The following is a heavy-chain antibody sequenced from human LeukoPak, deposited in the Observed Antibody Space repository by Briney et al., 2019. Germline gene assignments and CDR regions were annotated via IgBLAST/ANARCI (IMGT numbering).Heavy chain of an antibody. CDR1: GFTFSSYA. CDR2: ISGSGGST. CDR3: AKGDYDYVWVLDY. V-gene: IGHV3-23*01. Sequence: GGSLRLSCAASGFTFSSYAMSWVRQAPGKGLEWVSAISGSGGSTYCADSVKGRFTISRDNSKNTLYLQMNSLRAEDTAVYYCAKGDYDYVWVLDYWGQGTLVTVSS. J-gene: IGHJ4*02. D-gene: IGHD3-16*01.